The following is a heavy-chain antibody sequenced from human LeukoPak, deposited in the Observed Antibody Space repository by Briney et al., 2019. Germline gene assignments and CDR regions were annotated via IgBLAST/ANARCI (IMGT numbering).Heavy chain of an antibody. V-gene: IGHV4-59*01. CDR2: IYYSGST. CDR1: GGSISSYY. J-gene: IGHJ4*02. D-gene: IGHD3-22*01. Sequence: KASETLSLTCTVSGGSISSYYWSWIRQPPGKGLEWIGYIYYSGSTNCNPSLKSRVTISVDTSKNQFSLKLSSVTAADTAVYYCAAYYYDSSGYFRRFDYWGQGTLVTVSS. CDR3: AAYYYDSSGYFRRFDY.